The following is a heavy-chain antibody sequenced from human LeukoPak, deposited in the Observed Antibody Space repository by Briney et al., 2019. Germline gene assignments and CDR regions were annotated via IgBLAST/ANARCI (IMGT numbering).Heavy chain of an antibody. J-gene: IGHJ4*02. CDR2: IYYSGST. CDR3: ARGSTYNWNIDY. Sequence: PSETLSLTCTVSGGSISSYYWSWIRQPPGKGLEWIGYIYYSGSTNYNPSLKSRVTISVDTSKNQFSLKLSSVTAADTAVYYCARGSTYNWNIDYWGQGTLVTVSS. CDR1: GGSISSYY. V-gene: IGHV4-59*01. D-gene: IGHD1-20*01.